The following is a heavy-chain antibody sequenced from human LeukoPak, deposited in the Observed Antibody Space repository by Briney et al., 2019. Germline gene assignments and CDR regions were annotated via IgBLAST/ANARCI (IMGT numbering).Heavy chain of an antibody. CDR1: GYTFTSYG. Sequence: GASVKVSCKASGYTFTSYGISWVRQAPGQGLEWMGWISAYNGNTNYAQKFQGRVTMTEDTSTDTAYMELSSLRSEDTAVYYCATYQWELLLYYYFDYWGQGTLVTVSS. J-gene: IGHJ4*02. CDR3: ATYQWELLLYYYFDY. V-gene: IGHV1-18*01. D-gene: IGHD1-26*01. CDR2: ISAYNGNT.